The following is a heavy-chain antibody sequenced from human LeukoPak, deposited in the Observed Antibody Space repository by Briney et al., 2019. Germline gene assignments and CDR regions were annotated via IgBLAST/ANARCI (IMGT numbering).Heavy chain of an antibody. D-gene: IGHD5-24*01. CDR3: ARGDGYNPFDP. CDR2: IYTSGST. J-gene: IGHJ5*02. Sequence: SETLSLTCTVSGGSISSYYWSWIRQPAGRGLEWIGRIYTSGSTNYNPSLKSRVTMPVDTTKNQFSLKLSSVTAADTAVYYCARGDGYNPFDPWGQGILVTVSS. CDR1: GGSISSYY. V-gene: IGHV4-4*07.